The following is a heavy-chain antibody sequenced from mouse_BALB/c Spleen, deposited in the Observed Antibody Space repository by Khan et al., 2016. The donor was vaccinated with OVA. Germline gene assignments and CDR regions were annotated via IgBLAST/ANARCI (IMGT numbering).Heavy chain of an antibody. CDR1: GFTFSTYG. D-gene: IGHD1-1*02. Sequence: EVELVESGGDLVKPGGSLQLSCATSGFTFSTYGMSWVRQTPDKRLEWVATISTGGTYTYYPDSVKGRFTLSRDNAKNTLYLQLSSLKSEDTAIYYCARLAYYYNSEGFAYWGQGTLVTVSA. CDR2: ISTGGTYT. J-gene: IGHJ3*01. V-gene: IGHV5-6*01. CDR3: ARLAYYYNSEGFAY.